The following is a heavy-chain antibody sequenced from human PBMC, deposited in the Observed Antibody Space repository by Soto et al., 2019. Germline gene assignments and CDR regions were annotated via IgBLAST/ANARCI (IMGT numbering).Heavy chain of an antibody. V-gene: IGHV3-64*01. D-gene: IGHD6-13*01. CDR3: ARRGYGSRWPNVYMDV. CDR2: ISNNGAHT. Sequence: EAQLVESGGGLVQPGGSLRLSCAASGFTFSNYEMHWVRQAPGKGLEYVSGISNNGAHTDYAKSVKGRFTISRDNSEKTVYLQMGSLRAEDMALYYCARRGYGSRWPNVYMDVWGKGTTVTVSS. J-gene: IGHJ6*03. CDR1: GFTFSNYE.